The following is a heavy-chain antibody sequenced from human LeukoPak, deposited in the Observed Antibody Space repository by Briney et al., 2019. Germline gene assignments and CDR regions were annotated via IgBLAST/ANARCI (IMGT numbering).Heavy chain of an antibody. V-gene: IGHV3-9*01. Sequence: GGSLRLSCAASGFTFDDYAMHWVRQAPGKGLEWVSGISWNSGSIGYADSVKGRFTISRDNAKNSLYLQVNSLRAEDTAVYYCARYNCGGDCYTFDYWGQGTLVTVSS. CDR2: ISWNSGSI. CDR1: GFTFDDYA. J-gene: IGHJ4*02. CDR3: ARYNCGGDCYTFDY. D-gene: IGHD2-21*02.